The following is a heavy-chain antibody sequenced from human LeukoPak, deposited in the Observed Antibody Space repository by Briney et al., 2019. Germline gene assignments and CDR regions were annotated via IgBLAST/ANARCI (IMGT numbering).Heavy chain of an antibody. J-gene: IGHJ4*02. CDR1: GGSFSGYY. V-gene: IGHV4-34*01. CDR3: ARSHDILTGLHSLYFDY. CDR2: INHSGST. D-gene: IGHD3-9*01. Sequence: SETLSLTCAVYGGSFSGYYWSWIRQPPGKGLEWIGEINHSGSTNYNPSLKSRVTISVDTSKNQFSLKLSSVTAADTAVYYCARSHDILTGLHSLYFDYWGQGILVTVSS.